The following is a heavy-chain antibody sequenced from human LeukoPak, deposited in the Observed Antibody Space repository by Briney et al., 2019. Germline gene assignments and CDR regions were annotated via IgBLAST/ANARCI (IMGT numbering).Heavy chain of an antibody. Sequence: ASVKVSCKASGYTFTGYYMHWVRQAPGQGLEWMVWINPNSGGTNYAQKFQGRVTMTTDTSISTAYMELSRLRSDDTAVYYCARPGYCSSTSCYSLDPWGQGTLVTVSS. CDR2: INPNSGGT. D-gene: IGHD2-2*01. CDR1: GYTFTGYY. J-gene: IGHJ5*02. CDR3: ARPGYCSSTSCYSLDP. V-gene: IGHV1-2*02.